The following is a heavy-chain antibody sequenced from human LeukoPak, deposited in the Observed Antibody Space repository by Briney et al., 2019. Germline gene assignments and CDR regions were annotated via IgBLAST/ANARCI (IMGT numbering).Heavy chain of an antibody. CDR1: GYTFTSYG. D-gene: IGHD6-19*01. CDR3: ARDLFRGWYADHFDY. CDR2: ISAYNGNT. Sequence: ASVKVSCKASGYTFTSYGISWVRQAPGQGLEWMGWISAYNGNTNYAQKLQGRVTMTTDTSTSTAYMELRSLRSDDTAVYYCARDLFRGWYADHFDYWGRGTLVTVSS. V-gene: IGHV1-18*01. J-gene: IGHJ4*02.